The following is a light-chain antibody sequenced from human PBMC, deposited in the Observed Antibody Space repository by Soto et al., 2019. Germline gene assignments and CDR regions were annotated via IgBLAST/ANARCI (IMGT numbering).Light chain of an antibody. Sequence: DIQMTQSPSSLSASVGDRVTITCRASQGISNYLAWYQQKPGKVPKPLIYAASTLQSGAPSRFSGSGSGTDVTLTISSLQPENVATYYCQEYNSAPPYTFGQGNKVEIK. CDR3: QEYNSAPPYT. V-gene: IGKV1-27*01. CDR2: AAS. J-gene: IGKJ2*01. CDR1: QGISNY.